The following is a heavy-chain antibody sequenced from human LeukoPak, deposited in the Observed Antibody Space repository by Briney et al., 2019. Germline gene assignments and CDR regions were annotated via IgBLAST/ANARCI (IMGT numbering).Heavy chain of an antibody. J-gene: IGHJ2*01. CDR2: ISSNGGST. CDR1: GFTFSSYA. D-gene: IGHD6-13*01. V-gene: IGHV3-64*02. Sequence: PGGSLRLSCAASGFTFSSYAMSWVRQAPGKGPEYVAAISSNGGSTYYADSAKGRFTISRDNPRNTLFLQMGSLRAEDTAVYYCARVYSSNWFDWYFDLWGRGTLVTVSS. CDR3: ARVYSSNWFDWYFDL.